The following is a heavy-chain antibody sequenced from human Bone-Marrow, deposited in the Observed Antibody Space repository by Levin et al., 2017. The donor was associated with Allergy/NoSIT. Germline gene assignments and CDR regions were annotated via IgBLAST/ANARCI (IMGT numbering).Heavy chain of an antibody. D-gene: IGHD3-9*01. Sequence: KISCKASGGTFSSYAISWVRQAPGQGLEWMGGIIPIFGTANYAQKFQGRVTITADESTSTAYMELSSLRSEDTAVYYCARSAAYDILTGYYTPFDYWGQGTLVTVSS. J-gene: IGHJ4*02. CDR2: IIPIFGTA. V-gene: IGHV1-69*01. CDR3: ARSAAYDILTGYYTPFDY. CDR1: GGTFSSYA.